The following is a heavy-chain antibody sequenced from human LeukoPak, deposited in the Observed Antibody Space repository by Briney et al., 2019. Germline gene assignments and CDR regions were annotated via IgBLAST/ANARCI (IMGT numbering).Heavy chain of an antibody. CDR3: ARDWFGELFFDY. CDR1: GFTFSSYA. J-gene: IGHJ4*02. V-gene: IGHV3-23*01. CDR2: ISGSGGST. D-gene: IGHD3-10*01. Sequence: GGSLRLSCAASGFTFSSYAMSWVRQAPGKGLEWVSAISGSGGSTYYADSVKGRFTISRDNSKNTMYLQMNSLRAEDTAVYYCARDWFGELFFDYWGQGTLVTVSS.